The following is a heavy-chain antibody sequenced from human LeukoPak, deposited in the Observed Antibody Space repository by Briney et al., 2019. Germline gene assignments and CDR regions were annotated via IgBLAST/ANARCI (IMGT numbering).Heavy chain of an antibody. CDR1: GYTFTSYG. D-gene: IGHD6-13*01. Sequence: GASVKVSCKASGYTFTSYGISWVRQAPGQGLEWMGWISAYNGNTNYAQKFQGRVTITRNTSISTAYMELSSLRSEDTAVYYCARGFSSSWYYYYYYMDVWGKGTTVTVSS. CDR2: ISAYNGNT. CDR3: ARGFSSSWYYYYYYMDV. V-gene: IGHV1-18*01. J-gene: IGHJ6*03.